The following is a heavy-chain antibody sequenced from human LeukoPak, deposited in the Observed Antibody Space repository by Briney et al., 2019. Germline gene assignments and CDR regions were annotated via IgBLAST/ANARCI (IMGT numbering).Heavy chain of an antibody. CDR3: ARGPGYLTDY. J-gene: IGHJ4*02. CDR1: GFTVSSSY. CDR2: FYRGDST. V-gene: IGHV3-53*01. D-gene: IGHD2-15*01. Sequence: PGGSLRLSCAASGFTVSSSYMYWVRQAPGKGLEWVSFFYRGDSTYYAESVRGRFTISKDNAKNSLYLKMNSLRVEDTAVYYCARGPGYLTDYWGRGTLVTVSS.